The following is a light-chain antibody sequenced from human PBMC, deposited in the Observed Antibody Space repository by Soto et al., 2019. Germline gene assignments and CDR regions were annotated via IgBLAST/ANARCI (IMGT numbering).Light chain of an antibody. V-gene: IGKV1-39*01. CDR3: QQSHTPPLT. CDR1: QTVSRF. CDR2: GAS. Sequence: DIQMTQSPSSLSASVGDRVTITCRASQTVSRFLNWYQHKPGKAPELLIFGASSLHSGVPSRFSGSGSGTDFTLTISSLQPEDFATYFCQQSHTPPLTFGGGTKVEIK. J-gene: IGKJ4*01.